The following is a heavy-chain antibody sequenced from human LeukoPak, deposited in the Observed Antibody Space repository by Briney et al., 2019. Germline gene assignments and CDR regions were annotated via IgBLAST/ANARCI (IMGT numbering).Heavy chain of an antibody. CDR2: INHSGST. CDR3: ARDDHYYDSRGYYLHPDY. V-gene: IGHV4-34*01. CDR1: GGSSIGYY. Sequence: SETLSLTCAVYGGSSIGYYWSWIRQPPGKGLEWIGEINHSGSTNYNPSLKSRVTISVDTSKNQFSLKLSSVTAAYTAVYYCARDDHYYDSRGYYLHPDYWGQGTLVTVSS. J-gene: IGHJ4*02. D-gene: IGHD3-22*01.